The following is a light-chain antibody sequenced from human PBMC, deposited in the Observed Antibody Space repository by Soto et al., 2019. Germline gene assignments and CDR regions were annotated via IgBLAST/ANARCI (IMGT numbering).Light chain of an antibody. CDR2: IAS. J-gene: IGKJ1*01. V-gene: IGKV3-15*01. CDR3: QQYNNWPSWT. CDR1: QSISFN. Sequence: IVMTQSPAALSVSPLERVTLSCRASQSISFNLAWYQQEPGQAPRLLIYIASTRAAGIPARFSGSGSGTEFTLTISSLQSEDSAIYYCQQYNNWPSWTFGQGTKVDIK.